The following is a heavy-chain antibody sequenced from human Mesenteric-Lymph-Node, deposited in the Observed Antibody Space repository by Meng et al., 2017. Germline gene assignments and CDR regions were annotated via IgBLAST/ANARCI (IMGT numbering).Heavy chain of an antibody. J-gene: IGHJ4*02. CDR3: AGWLVGY. V-gene: IGHV4-4*02. CDR1: GGSISSNTW. CDR2: IYHSGRT. Sequence: QGQLQESCPGLVKPSGTLSLTCAVSGGSISSNTWWTWVRQPPGKGLEWIGEIYHSGRTNYNPSLKSRVTISIDKSKNEFSLKMRSVTAADTAVYYCAGWLVGYRGQGILVTVSS. D-gene: IGHD6-19*01.